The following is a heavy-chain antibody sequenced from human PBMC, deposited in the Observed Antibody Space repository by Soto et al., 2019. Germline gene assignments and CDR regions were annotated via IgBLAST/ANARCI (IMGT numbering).Heavy chain of an antibody. CDR3: ARDLIGYCSGGSCYSGCYFDL. J-gene: IGHJ2*01. CDR1: GGPFISYT. Sequence: ASVKVSCKASGGPFISYTISWVRQAPGQGLEWMGRIIPILGIANYAQKFQGRVTITADNSTSTAYMELSSLRSEDTAVYYCARDLIGYCSGGSCYSGCYFDLWGRGTLVTVSS. V-gene: IGHV1-69*04. CDR2: IIPILGIA. D-gene: IGHD2-15*01.